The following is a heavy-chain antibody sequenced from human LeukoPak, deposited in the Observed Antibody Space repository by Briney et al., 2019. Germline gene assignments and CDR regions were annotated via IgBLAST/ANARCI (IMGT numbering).Heavy chain of an antibody. Sequence: ASVKVSCKASGYTFTSYGISWVRQAPGQGLEWMGWISAYNGNTNYAQKLQGRVTMTTDPSTSTAYMELRSLRSDDTAVYYCARDVLRDSSGYYYVLFDYWGQGTLVTVSS. D-gene: IGHD3-22*01. CDR1: GYTFTSYG. CDR3: ARDVLRDSSGYYYVLFDY. J-gene: IGHJ4*02. V-gene: IGHV1-18*01. CDR2: ISAYNGNT.